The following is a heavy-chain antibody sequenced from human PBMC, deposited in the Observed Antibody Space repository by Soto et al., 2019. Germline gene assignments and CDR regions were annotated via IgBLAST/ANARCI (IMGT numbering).Heavy chain of an antibody. CDR1: GGSISSYY. J-gene: IGHJ5*02. CDR2: IYYSGST. D-gene: IGHD6-13*01. CDR3: ARVQQQQLVLWWFDP. Sequence: SETLSLTCTVSGGSISSYYWSWIRQPPGKGLEWIGYIYYSGSTNYNPSLKSRVTISVDTSKNQFSLKLSSVTAADTAVYYCARVQQQQLVLWWFDPWGQGTLVTVSS. V-gene: IGHV4-59*01.